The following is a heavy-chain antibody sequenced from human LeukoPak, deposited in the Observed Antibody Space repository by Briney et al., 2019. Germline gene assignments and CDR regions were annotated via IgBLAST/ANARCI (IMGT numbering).Heavy chain of an antibody. Sequence: PSETLSLTCTVSGGSIGSSSYYWGWIRQPPGKGLEWIGSIYYSGSTNYNPSLKSRVTISVDTSKNQFSLKLSPVTAADTAVYYCARDLGDSSSWSSNWFDPWGQGTLVTVSS. V-gene: IGHV4-39*07. J-gene: IGHJ5*02. D-gene: IGHD6-13*01. CDR1: GGSIGSSSYY. CDR2: IYYSGST. CDR3: ARDLGDSSSWSSNWFDP.